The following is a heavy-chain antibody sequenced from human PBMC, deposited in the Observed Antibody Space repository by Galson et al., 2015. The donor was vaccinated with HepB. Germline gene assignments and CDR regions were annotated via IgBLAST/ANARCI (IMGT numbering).Heavy chain of an antibody. CDR2: VNTDGSSA. CDR3: ARGVGVRIAVAGDY. J-gene: IGHJ4*02. CDR1: GFTFSSYW. V-gene: IGHV3-74*01. Sequence: SLRLSCAASGFTFSSYWMHWVRQAPGKELVWVSHVNTDGSSASYADSVKGRFTISRDNAKNTLYLQMNSLRAEDTAVYYCARGVGVRIAVAGDYWGQGTLVTVSS. D-gene: IGHD6-19*01.